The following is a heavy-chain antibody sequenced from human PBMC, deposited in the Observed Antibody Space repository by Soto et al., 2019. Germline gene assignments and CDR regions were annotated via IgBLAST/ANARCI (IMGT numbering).Heavy chain of an antibody. Sequence: QVQLVESGGGVVQPGGSLRLSCATSGFAFSSYGMHWVRQAPGKGLEWVAVVRFDAINKYYADSVKGRFTISRDNSKRMVYLQMNSLRPDDTAVYYCAKLPNCGGDCDFDYWGQGTLVTVSS. V-gene: IGHV3-30*02. CDR2: VRFDAINK. J-gene: IGHJ4*02. CDR1: GFAFSSYG. CDR3: AKLPNCGGDCDFDY. D-gene: IGHD2-21*02.